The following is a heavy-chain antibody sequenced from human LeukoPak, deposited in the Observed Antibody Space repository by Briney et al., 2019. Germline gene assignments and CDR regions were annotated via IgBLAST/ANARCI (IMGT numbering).Heavy chain of an antibody. CDR1: GYTFTSYD. J-gene: IGHJ4*02. V-gene: IGHV1-8*01. D-gene: IGHD3-9*01. Sequence: ASVKVSCKASGYTFTSYDINWVRQATGQGLEWMGWKNPNSGNTGYAQKFQGRVTMTRNTSISIAYMELSSLRSEDTAVYHCARATGKDILTGRKLDYWGQGTLVTVSS. CDR2: KNPNSGNT. CDR3: ARATGKDILTGRKLDY.